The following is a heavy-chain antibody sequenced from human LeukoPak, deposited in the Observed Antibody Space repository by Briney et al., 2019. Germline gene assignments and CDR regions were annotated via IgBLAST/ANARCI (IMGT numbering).Heavy chain of an antibody. CDR1: GFTVDSNY. D-gene: IGHD3-3*02. J-gene: IGHJ4*02. Sequence: GGSLRLSCAASGFTVDSNYLSWVRQAPGQRLEWMGWINAGNGNTKYSQKFQGRVTITRDTSASTAYMELSSLRSEDTAVYYCARTIRQNYFDYWGQGTLVTVSS. CDR3: ARTIRQNYFDY. V-gene: IGHV1-3*01. CDR2: INAGNGNT.